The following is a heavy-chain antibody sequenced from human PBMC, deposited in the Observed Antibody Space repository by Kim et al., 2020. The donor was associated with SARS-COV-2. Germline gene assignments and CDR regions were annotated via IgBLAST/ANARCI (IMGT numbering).Heavy chain of an antibody. CDR2: ISGSGGST. J-gene: IGHJ5*02. Sequence: GGSLRLSCAASGFTFSSYAMSWVRQAPGKGLEWVSAISGSGGSTYYADSVKGRFTISRDNSKNTLYLQMNSLRAEDTAVYYCAKDPTYCGGDCFEDWFDPWGQGTLVTVSS. CDR3: AKDPTYCGGDCFEDWFDP. V-gene: IGHV3-23*01. D-gene: IGHD2-21*02. CDR1: GFTFSSYA.